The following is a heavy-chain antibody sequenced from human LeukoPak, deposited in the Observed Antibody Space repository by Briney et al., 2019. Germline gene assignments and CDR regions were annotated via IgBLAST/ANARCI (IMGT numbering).Heavy chain of an antibody. Sequence: GESLKISCRGSGYSFTSYWIGWVRQLPGKGLEWMGIIYPGDSDTRYSPSFQGQVTISADKSISTAYLQWSSLKASDTAMYYCARSYYYGSGSYYAPYFDYWGQGTLVTVSS. CDR2: IYPGDSDT. V-gene: IGHV5-51*01. CDR1: GYSFTSYW. D-gene: IGHD3-10*01. J-gene: IGHJ4*02. CDR3: ARSYYYGSGSYYAPYFDY.